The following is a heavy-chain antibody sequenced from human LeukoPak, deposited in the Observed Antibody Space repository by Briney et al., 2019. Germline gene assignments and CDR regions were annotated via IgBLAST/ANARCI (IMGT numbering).Heavy chain of an antibody. V-gene: IGHV3-21*01. CDR3: AKRYCSSTNCYALDH. CDR2: ITSSSSYI. D-gene: IGHD2-2*01. CDR1: GFIFSSYS. J-gene: IGHJ4*02. Sequence: GGSLRLSCAASGFIFSSYSMIWVRQAAGTGLEWVSSITSSSSYIYYADSVKGRFTVSRDNAKNSLYLQMNSLRAEDTAVYYCAKRYCSSTNCYALDHWGQGTLVTVSS.